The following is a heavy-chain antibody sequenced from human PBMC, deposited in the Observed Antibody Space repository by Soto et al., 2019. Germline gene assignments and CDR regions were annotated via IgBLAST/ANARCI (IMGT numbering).Heavy chain of an antibody. CDR3: SSWGVYHQDRIAV. V-gene: IGHV4-61*01. CDR1: GGSVSSGSYY. D-gene: IGHD3-16*01. J-gene: IGHJ6*02. CDR2: INYSGST. Sequence: SETLSLSCTVSGGSVSSGSYYWSLIRQPPGKGLEWIGYINYSGSTNYNPSLKSRVTISVDTSKNQFSLKLSSVTAADTAVYYCSSWGVYHQDRIAVRGQRTTV.